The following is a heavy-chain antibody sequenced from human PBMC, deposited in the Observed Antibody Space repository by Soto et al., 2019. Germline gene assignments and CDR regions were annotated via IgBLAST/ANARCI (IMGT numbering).Heavy chain of an antibody. CDR2: ISANTGNT. V-gene: IGHV1-18*04. CDR3: ARVGYQLQPGLWYFDL. D-gene: IGHD2-2*01. J-gene: IGHJ2*01. CDR1: GYTFTNYG. Sequence: QVQLVQSGAEVKKPGASVKVSCKPSGYTFTNYGITWVRQAPGQGLEWLAGISANTGNTNYAQKFQGRVTMTTDTSTSTAYMELRSLRSDDTAVYYCARVGYQLQPGLWYFDLWGRGTLVTVSS.